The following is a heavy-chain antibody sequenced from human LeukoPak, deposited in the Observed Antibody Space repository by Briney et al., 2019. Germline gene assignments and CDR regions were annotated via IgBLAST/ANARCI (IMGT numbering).Heavy chain of an antibody. CDR1: GDSFSSNIAA. Sequence: SQTLSLTCAISGDSFSSNIAAWNWFRQSPSRGLEWLGRTYYRSKWYNDYAASVNSRITINADTSKNQFSLQLDSVTPEDTAVYYCARDGATSWYYLDIWGQGTLVTVSS. J-gene: IGHJ4*02. CDR2: TYYRSKWYN. V-gene: IGHV6-1*01. D-gene: IGHD2-2*01. CDR3: ARDGATSWYYLDI.